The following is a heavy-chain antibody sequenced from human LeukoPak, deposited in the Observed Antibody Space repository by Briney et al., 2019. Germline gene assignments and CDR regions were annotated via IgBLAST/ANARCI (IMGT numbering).Heavy chain of an antibody. J-gene: IGHJ3*02. CDR3: ARETPTTVVTPGHAFDI. D-gene: IGHD4-23*01. Sequence: KTSETLSLTCTVSGGSISSYYWSWIRQPPGKGLEWIGYVYYSGITNFNPSLKSRVTISVDTSKNQFSLKLSSVTAADTAVYYCARETPTTVVTPGHAFDIWGQGTMVTVSS. CDR2: VYYSGIT. V-gene: IGHV4-59*01. CDR1: GGSISSYY.